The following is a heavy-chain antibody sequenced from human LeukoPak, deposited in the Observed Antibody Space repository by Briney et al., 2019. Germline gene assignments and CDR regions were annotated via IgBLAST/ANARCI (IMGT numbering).Heavy chain of an antibody. CDR2: IYYSGST. CDR1: GGSISSSSYY. Sequence: SETLSLTCTVSGGSISSSSYYWGWIRQPPGKGLEWIGSIYYSGSTYYNPSLKSRVTISVDTSKNQFSLKLSSVTAADTAVYYCARHYYGSGSYYNYYYYYMDVWGKGTTVTISS. J-gene: IGHJ6*03. CDR3: ARHYYGSGSYYNYYYYYMDV. V-gene: IGHV4-39*01. D-gene: IGHD3-10*01.